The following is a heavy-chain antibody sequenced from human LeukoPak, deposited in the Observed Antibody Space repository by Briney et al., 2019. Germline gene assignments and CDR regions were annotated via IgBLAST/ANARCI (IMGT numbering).Heavy chain of an antibody. CDR1: GGFIGSFY. V-gene: IGHV4-59*12. CDR2: IYYSGST. D-gene: IGHD6-6*01. J-gene: IGHJ4*02. CDR3: ARESGSYSSSYRFDS. Sequence: SETLSLTCTVSGGFIGSFYWSWIRQPPGKGLEWVGYIYYSGSTDYNPSLKSRATISVDTSENQFSLHLNSVTPEDTAVYYCARESGSYSSSYRFDSWGQGTLVTVSS.